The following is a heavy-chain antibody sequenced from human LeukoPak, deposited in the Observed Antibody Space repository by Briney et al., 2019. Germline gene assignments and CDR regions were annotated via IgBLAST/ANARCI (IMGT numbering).Heavy chain of an antibody. V-gene: IGHV3-21*01. CDR1: GFTFSSYS. CDR2: ISSSSSYI. CDR3: ARTTTMTTVTRFDY. Sequence: PGGSLRLSCAASGFTFSSYSMNWVRQAPGKGLEWVSSISSSSSYIYYADSVKGRFTISRDNAKNSLYLQMNSLRAEDTAVYYCARTTTMTTVTRFDYWGQGTLVTVSS. D-gene: IGHD4-17*01. J-gene: IGHJ4*02.